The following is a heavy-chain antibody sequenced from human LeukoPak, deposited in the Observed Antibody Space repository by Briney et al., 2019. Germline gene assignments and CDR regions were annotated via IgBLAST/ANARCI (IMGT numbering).Heavy chain of an antibody. CDR3: ARVAVAGVYYYYYMDV. D-gene: IGHD6-19*01. V-gene: IGHV4-39*07. CDR2: INHSGST. CDR1: GGSISSSSYY. J-gene: IGHJ6*03. Sequence: PSETLSLTCTASGGSISSSSYYWSWIRQPPGKGLEWIGEINHSGSTNYNPSLKSRVTISVDTSKNQFSLKLSSVTAADTAVYYCARVAVAGVYYYYYMDVWGKGTTVTVSS.